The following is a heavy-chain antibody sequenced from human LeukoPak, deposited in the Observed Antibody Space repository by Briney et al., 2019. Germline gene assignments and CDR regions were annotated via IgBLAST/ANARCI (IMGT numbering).Heavy chain of an antibody. CDR2: ISSSSSYI. D-gene: IGHD3-3*01. CDR1: GFTFSTYS. CDR3: ARTSDDFWSDYPNWFDP. V-gene: IGHV3-21*01. J-gene: IGHJ5*02. Sequence: GGSLRLSCAASGFTFSTYSMNWVRQAPGKGLEWVSSISSSSSYIYYADSVKGRFTISRDNAKNSLFLQMNSLRAEDTAVYYCARTSDDFWSDYPNWFDPWGQGTLVTVSS.